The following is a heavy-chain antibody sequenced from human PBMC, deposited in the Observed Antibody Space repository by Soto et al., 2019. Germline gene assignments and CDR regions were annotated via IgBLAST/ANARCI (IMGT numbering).Heavy chain of an antibody. V-gene: IGHV4-4*02. D-gene: IGHD4-17*01. J-gene: IGHJ4*02. CDR1: GGSMSSSNW. CDR2: AHHSGCT. Sequence: QVQLQESGPGLVKPSGTLSLTCTVSGGSMSSSNWWNWVRQSPGKGLEWIGEAHHSGCTNYNPSHKRRFPISVDKAKIHFSLKLTSATAAVKAVYYCASSEATVLDYWGQGTLVTVSS. CDR3: ASSEATVLDY.